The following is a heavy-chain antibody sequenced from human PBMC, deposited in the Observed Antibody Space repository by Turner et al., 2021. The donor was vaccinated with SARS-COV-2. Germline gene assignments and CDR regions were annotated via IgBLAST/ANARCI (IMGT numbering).Heavy chain of an antibody. J-gene: IGHJ6*02. CDR2: ISSSSYI. CDR1: GFTFSSYS. CDR3: ARDHRPVVVPAAKRAGSYYYGMDV. V-gene: IGHV3-21*01. D-gene: IGHD2-2*01. Sequence: EVQLVESGGGLVKPGGSLRLSCAASGFTFSSYSMNWVRQAAGKGVEWVSSISSSSYIYYADSVKGRFTISRDNAKNSLYLQMNSLRAEDTAVYYCARDHRPVVVPAAKRAGSYYYGMDVWGQGTTVTVSS.